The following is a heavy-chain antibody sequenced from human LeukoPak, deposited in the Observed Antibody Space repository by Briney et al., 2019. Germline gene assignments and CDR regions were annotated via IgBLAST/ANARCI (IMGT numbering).Heavy chain of an antibody. V-gene: IGHV3-23*01. CDR3: AKDDYYDFWSGYYYYFDY. CDR1: GFTFSSYA. Sequence: GGSLRLSCAASGFTFSSYAMSWVRQAPGKGLEWVSAISGSGGHTYYADSVKGRFTISRGNSKNTLYLQMNSLRAEDTAVYYCAKDDYYDFWSGYYYYFDYWGQGTLVTVSS. J-gene: IGHJ4*02. D-gene: IGHD3-3*01. CDR2: ISGSGGHT.